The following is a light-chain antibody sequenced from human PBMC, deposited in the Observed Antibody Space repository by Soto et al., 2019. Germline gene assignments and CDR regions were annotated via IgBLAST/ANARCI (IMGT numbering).Light chain of an antibody. CDR1: SSDVGGYNY. CDR3: SSYTSSSTPGV. V-gene: IGLV2-14*01. CDR2: EVS. Sequence: QSVLTQPASVSGSPGQSITISCTGTSSDVGGYNYVSWYQQHPGKAPKLMIYEVSNRPSGVSNRFSGSKSGNTASLTISGRQAEDEADYCCSSYTSSSTPGVFGGGTKLTVL. J-gene: IGLJ3*02.